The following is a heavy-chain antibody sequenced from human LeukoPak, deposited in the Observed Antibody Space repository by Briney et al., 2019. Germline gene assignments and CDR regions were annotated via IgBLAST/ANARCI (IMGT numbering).Heavy chain of an antibody. D-gene: IGHD2-2*01. J-gene: IGHJ4*02. V-gene: IGHV3-72*01. CDR1: GGSFSGYY. Sequence: LSLTCAVYGGSFSGYYWSWVRQAPGKGLEWVGRIRDKGNRYTTEYAVSAKGRFTISRDDAKKSLYLQMNSLKTEDTAMYYCARVCNTIACYGGNFDYWGQGTLVTVSS. CDR3: ARVCNTIACYGGNFDY. CDR2: IRDKGNRYTT.